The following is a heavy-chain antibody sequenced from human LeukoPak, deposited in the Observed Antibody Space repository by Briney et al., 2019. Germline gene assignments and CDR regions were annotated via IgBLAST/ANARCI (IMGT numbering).Heavy chain of an antibody. CDR3: ARGGPIVVVPAAMGSWFDP. V-gene: IGHV4-4*07. D-gene: IGHD2-2*01. J-gene: IGHJ5*02. CDR2: IYTSGST. CDR1: GGSISSYY. Sequence: SETLSLTCTVSGGSISSYYWSWIRQPAGKGLEWIGRIYTSGSTNYNPSLKSRVTMSVDTSKNQFSLKLSSVTAADTAVYYCARGGPIVVVPAAMGSWFDPWGQGTLVTVSS.